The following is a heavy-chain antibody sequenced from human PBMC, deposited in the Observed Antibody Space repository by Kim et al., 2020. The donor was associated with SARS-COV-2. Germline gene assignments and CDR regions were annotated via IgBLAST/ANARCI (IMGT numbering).Heavy chain of an antibody. V-gene: IGHV3-33*01. D-gene: IGHD5-18*01. CDR3: ARDPPGYSYGPTFFDY. CDR1: GFTFSSYG. CDR2: IWYDGSNK. J-gene: IGHJ4*02. Sequence: GGSLRLSCAASGFTFSSYGMHWVRQAPGKGLEWVAVIWYDGSNKYYADSVKGRFTISRDNSKNTLYLQMNSLRAEDTAVYYCARDPPGYSYGPTFFDYWGQGTLAT.